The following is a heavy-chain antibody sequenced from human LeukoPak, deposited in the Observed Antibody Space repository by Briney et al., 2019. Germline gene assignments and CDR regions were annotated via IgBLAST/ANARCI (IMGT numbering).Heavy chain of an antibody. CDR1: GGSISSGSYY. CDR2: INHSGST. D-gene: IGHD1-14*01. J-gene: IGHJ4*02. CDR3: ARGLQPAS. Sequence: PSQTLSLTCTVSGGSISSGSYYWSWIRQPPGKGLEWIGEINHSGSTNYNPSLKSRVTISVDTSKNQFSLKLSSVTAADTAVYYCARGLQPASWGQGTLVTVSS. V-gene: IGHV4-39*07.